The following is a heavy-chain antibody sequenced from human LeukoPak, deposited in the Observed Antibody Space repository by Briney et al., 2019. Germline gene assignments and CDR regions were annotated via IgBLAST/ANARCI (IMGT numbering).Heavy chain of an antibody. V-gene: IGHV4-4*07. Sequence: SETVSLTCTVSGGSISSYYWSWIRQPAGKGLEWIGRIYTSGLTNYNYNPSLQSRVTMSVDTSKNQFSLKLSSVTAADTAVYYCARDHNSALWGQGTLVTDPS. J-gene: IGHJ4*02. CDR1: GGSISSYY. CDR2: IYTSGLT. CDR3: ARDHNSAL. D-gene: IGHD5-24*01.